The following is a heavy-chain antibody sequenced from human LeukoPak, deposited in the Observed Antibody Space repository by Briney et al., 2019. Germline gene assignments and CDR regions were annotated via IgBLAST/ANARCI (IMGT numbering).Heavy chain of an antibody. J-gene: IGHJ6*03. V-gene: IGHV4-39*07. CDR3: AVTRPPVLRFLEWPPPYYYMDV. CDR2: IYYSGST. CDR1: GGSISSSSYY. D-gene: IGHD3-3*01. Sequence: RPSETLSLTCTVSGGSISSSSYYWGWIRQPPGKGLEWIGSIYYSGSTYYNPSLKSRVTISVDTSKNQFSLKLSSVTAADTAVYYCAVTRPPVLRFLEWPPPYYYMDVWGKGTTVTVSS.